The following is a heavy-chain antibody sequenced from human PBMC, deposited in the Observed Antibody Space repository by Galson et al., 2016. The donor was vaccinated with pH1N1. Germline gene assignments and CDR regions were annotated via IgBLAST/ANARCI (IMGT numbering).Heavy chain of an antibody. J-gene: IGHJ5*02. V-gene: IGHV5-51*03. Sequence: QSGAEVKKPGESLKISCQGSGDSLTNHWIAWVRQMSGKGLEWMGIIYPGDSDTRYSPSFQGQVTISADKSINTAYLQWSSLKASDTAIYYCARVKNPNSNWNHWFDPWGQGTLVTVSS. CDR2: IYPGDSDT. CDR3: ARVKNPNSNWNHWFDP. CDR1: GDSLTNHW. D-gene: IGHD1-20*01.